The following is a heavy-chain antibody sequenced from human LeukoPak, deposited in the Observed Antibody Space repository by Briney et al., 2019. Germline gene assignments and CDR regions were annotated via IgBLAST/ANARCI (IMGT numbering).Heavy chain of an antibody. CDR1: GGSFSGYY. Sequence: SETLSLTCAVYGGSFSGYYWSWIRQPPGKGLEWIGEINHSGSTNYNPSLKSRVTISVDTSKNQFSLKLSSVTAADTAVYYCARRSGSSNTDYWGQGTLVTVSS. D-gene: IGHD3-10*01. V-gene: IGHV4-34*01. CDR2: INHSGST. J-gene: IGHJ4*02. CDR3: ARRSGSSNTDY.